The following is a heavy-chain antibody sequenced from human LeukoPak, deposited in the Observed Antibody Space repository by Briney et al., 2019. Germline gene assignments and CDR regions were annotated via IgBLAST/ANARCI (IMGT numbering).Heavy chain of an antibody. J-gene: IGHJ4*02. Sequence: PSETLSLTCTVSGGSISSSSYYWGWIRQPPGKGLERIGSIYYSGSTYYNPSLKSRITISVDTSKNQFSLKLSSVTAADTAVYYCARHCSSASCYTPDDYWGQGTLVTVSS. CDR3: ARHCSSASCYTPDDY. CDR2: IYYSGST. V-gene: IGHV4-39*01. CDR1: GGSISSSSYY. D-gene: IGHD2-2*02.